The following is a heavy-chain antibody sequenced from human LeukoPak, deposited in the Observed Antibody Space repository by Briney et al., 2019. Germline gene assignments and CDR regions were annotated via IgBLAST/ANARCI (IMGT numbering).Heavy chain of an antibody. D-gene: IGHD6-13*01. CDR1: GFTFSNYW. CDR3: ARDPGSSSFDY. J-gene: IGHJ4*02. Sequence: PGGSLRLSCAASGFTFSNYWMTWVRQTPGKGLEFVANIDRDGSVKNYVGSVKGRFTISRDNAKNSLYLQMNSLRADDTVIYYCARDPGSSSFDYWGQGSLVTVSS. CDR2: IDRDGSVK. V-gene: IGHV3-7*01.